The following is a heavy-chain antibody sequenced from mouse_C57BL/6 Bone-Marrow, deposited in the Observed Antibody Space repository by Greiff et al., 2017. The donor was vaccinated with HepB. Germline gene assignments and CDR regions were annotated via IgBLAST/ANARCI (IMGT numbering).Heavy chain of an antibody. V-gene: IGHV5-9*01. CDR1: GFTFSSYT. J-gene: IGHJ3*01. Sequence: EVKLMESGGGLVKPGGSLKLSCAASGFTFSSYTMSWVRQTPEKRLEWVATISGGGGNTYYPDSVKGRFTISRDNAKNTLYLQMSSLRSEDTALYYCARRDGYRFAYWGQGTLVTVSA. CDR3: ARRDGYRFAY. D-gene: IGHD2-3*01. CDR2: ISGGGGNT.